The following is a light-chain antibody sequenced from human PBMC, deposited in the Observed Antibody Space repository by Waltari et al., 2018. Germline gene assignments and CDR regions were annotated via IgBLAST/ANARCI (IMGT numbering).Light chain of an antibody. CDR2: TAS. V-gene: IGKV1-39*01. Sequence: DIQMTQSPSSLSASVGDRVTITCRASQSISSYLNWYQQKLGKAPKRLIYTASSLQSGVPSRFSGSGSGTDFTLTISSLQPEDFATYYCQQSYSSPYTFGQGTKLEIK. CDR3: QQSYSSPYT. CDR1: QSISSY. J-gene: IGKJ2*01.